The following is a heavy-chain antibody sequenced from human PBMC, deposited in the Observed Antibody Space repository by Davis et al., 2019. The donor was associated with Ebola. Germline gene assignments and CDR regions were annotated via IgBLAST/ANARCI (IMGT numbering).Heavy chain of an antibody. J-gene: IGHJ3*02. CDR1: GFTFSSYG. V-gene: IGHV3-30*03. CDR3: AGNYAKSAFDM. D-gene: IGHD1-7*01. Sequence: GGSLRLSCAASGFTFSSYGMHWVRQAPGKGLEWVAVISYDGSHTFYADPVKDRFTVSRDDSKNTLYLQMNSLRVEDTAVYYCAGNYAKSAFDMWGPGTMVTVSS. CDR2: ISYDGSHT.